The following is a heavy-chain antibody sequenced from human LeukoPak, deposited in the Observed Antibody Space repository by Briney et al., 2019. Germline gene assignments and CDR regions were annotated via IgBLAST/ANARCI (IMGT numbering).Heavy chain of an antibody. CDR1: GYTFTSYG. J-gene: IGHJ4*02. CDR2: ISAYYGNT. CDR3: ARDSHGMVRGVMVY. D-gene: IGHD3-10*01. V-gene: IGHV1-18*01. Sequence: ASVKVSCKASGYTFTSYGISWVRQAPGQGLEWMGWISAYYGNTNYAQKLQGRVTMTTDTSTSTAYMELRSLRSDDTAVYYCARDSHGMVRGVMVYWGQGTLVTVSS.